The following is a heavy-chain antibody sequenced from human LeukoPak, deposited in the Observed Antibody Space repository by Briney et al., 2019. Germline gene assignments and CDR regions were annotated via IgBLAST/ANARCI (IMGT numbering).Heavy chain of an antibody. J-gene: IGHJ4*02. D-gene: IGHD1-14*01. V-gene: IGHV3-7*01. CDR2: MKHDGSEE. CDR3: AREYN. CDR1: GFTFRRYW. Sequence: GGSLRLSCAASGFTFRRYWMSWVRQAPGKGPEWVASMKHDGSEENYVDSVKGRFTISRDNAKNSLYLQMNSLRAEDTAVYYCAREYNWGQGTLVTVSS.